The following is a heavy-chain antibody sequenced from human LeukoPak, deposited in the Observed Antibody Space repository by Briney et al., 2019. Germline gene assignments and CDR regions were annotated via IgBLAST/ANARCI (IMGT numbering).Heavy chain of an antibody. J-gene: IGHJ3*02. CDR1: GDVSSRSRYY. Sequence: SETLSLTCTVSGDVSSRSRYYWGWIRQSPGKGMEWIGSIDYSGNTDYNPSLKSRVSLSVDTSKKQFSLKLNSVAAADTAVYYCEGSGNYNAAFDIWGQGTMVTASS. CDR2: IDYSGNT. V-gene: IGHV4-39*07. D-gene: IGHD3-10*01. CDR3: EGSGNYNAAFDI.